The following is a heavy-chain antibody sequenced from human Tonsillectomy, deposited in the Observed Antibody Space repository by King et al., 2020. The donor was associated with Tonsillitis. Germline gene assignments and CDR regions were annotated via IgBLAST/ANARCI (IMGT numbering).Heavy chain of an antibody. CDR2: IKRKIDGGTT. Sequence: QLVESGGGLVKPGGSLRLSCSASGFTISNAWISCVCQAPGKGLEWVGRIKRKIDGGTTDYAAPVKGRFTISRDDSKNTLYLQMNSLKTEDTALYYCSTAYYYDSSGYYYLPFDYWGQGTLVTVSS. CDR3: STAYYYDSSGYYYLPFDY. V-gene: IGHV3-15*01. J-gene: IGHJ4*02. D-gene: IGHD3-22*01. CDR1: GFTISNAW.